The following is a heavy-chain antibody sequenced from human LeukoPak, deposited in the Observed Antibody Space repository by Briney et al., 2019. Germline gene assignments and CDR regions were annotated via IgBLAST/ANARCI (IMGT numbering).Heavy chain of an antibody. Sequence: SETLSLTCTVSGGSISSSSYYWGWIRQPPGKGLEWIGSIYYSGSTYYNPSLKSRVTISVDTSKNQFSLKLSSVSAADTAVYYCARRFYYDRTDYWGQGTLVTVSS. J-gene: IGHJ4*02. CDR2: IYYSGST. CDR1: GGSISSSSYY. D-gene: IGHD3-22*01. CDR3: ARRFYYDRTDY. V-gene: IGHV4-39*01.